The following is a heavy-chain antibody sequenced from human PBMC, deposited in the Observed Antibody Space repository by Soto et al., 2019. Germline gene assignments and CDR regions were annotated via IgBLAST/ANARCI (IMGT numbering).Heavy chain of an antibody. Sequence: PSETLSLTCAVYGGSFSGYYWSWIRQPPGKGLEWIGEINHSGSTNYNPSLKSRVTISVDTSKNQFSLKLSSVTAADTAVYCCASFNWFDPWGQGTLVTVSS. CDR1: GGSFSGYY. V-gene: IGHV4-34*01. CDR2: INHSGST. CDR3: ASFNWFDP. J-gene: IGHJ5*02.